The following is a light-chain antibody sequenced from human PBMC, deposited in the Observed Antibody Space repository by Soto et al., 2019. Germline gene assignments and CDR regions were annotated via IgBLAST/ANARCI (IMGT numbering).Light chain of an antibody. Sequence: QSALTQPASESGSPGQSITISCTGTSSDVGGYKYVSWYQQHTGKAPKLMIYEVSNRPSGVSNRFSGSKSGNTASLTISGLQAEDEADYYCSSYTSSTTLVFGGGTKLTVL. CDR2: EVS. J-gene: IGLJ2*01. CDR3: SSYTSSTTLV. V-gene: IGLV2-14*01. CDR1: SSDVGGYKY.